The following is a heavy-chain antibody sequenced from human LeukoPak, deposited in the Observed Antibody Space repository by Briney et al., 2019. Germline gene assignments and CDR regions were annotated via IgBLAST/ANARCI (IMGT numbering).Heavy chain of an antibody. CDR2: INPNSGGT. Sequence: ASVKVSCKASGYTFTSYGISWVRQAPGQGLEWMGWINPNSGGTNYAQKFQGRVTMTRDTSISTAYMELSRLRSDDTAVYYCAISTAIDHDAFDIWGQGTMVTVPS. CDR1: GYTFTSYG. D-gene: IGHD2-21*02. CDR3: AISTAIDHDAFDI. V-gene: IGHV1-2*02. J-gene: IGHJ3*02.